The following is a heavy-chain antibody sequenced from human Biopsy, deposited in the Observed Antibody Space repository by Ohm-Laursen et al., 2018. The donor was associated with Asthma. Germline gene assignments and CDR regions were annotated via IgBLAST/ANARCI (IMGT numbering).Heavy chain of an antibody. CDR3: ARGQKSAGDRWFDP. J-gene: IGHJ5*02. CDR1: GYTFIGCH. Sequence: ASVKVSCKVSGYTFIGCHIHWMRQASGQGLEWMGRINPNSGGTNYAQKFQGRVIMNRDTSISTAYMEVSRLRSDDTAVYYCARGQKSAGDRWFDPWGQGTLVTVSS. CDR2: INPNSGGT. D-gene: IGHD6-13*01. V-gene: IGHV1-2*06.